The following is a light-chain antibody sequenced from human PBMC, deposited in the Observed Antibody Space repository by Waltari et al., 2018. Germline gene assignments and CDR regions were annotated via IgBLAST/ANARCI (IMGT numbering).Light chain of an antibody. CDR3: QQYNNWYS. Sequence: VMTQSPGTLSVSPGESATLSCRARLGVRSNLALYHQKPGQAPRLLIHGAATEATGTPARVSGSRSGTEFTLTISSLQSEYVALYYCQQYNNWYSFGQGTKLEIK. V-gene: IGKV3-15*01. CDR2: GAA. J-gene: IGKJ2*03. CDR1: LGVRSN.